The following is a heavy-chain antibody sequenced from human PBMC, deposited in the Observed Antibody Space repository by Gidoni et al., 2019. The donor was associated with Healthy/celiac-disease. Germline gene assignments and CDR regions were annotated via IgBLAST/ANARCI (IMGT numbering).Heavy chain of an antibody. CDR1: GGSISSGSYY. CDR3: ALTYYDFWSGYPEGPDY. CDR2: IYTSGST. J-gene: IGHJ4*02. D-gene: IGHD3-3*01. Sequence: QVQLQESGPGLVKPSQTMSLTCTVSGGSISSGSYYWSWIRQPAGKGLDWIGRIYTSGSTNYNPSLKSRVPMSVDTSKNQFSLKLSSVTAADTAVYYCALTYYDFWSGYPEGPDYWGQGTLVTVSS. V-gene: IGHV4-61*02.